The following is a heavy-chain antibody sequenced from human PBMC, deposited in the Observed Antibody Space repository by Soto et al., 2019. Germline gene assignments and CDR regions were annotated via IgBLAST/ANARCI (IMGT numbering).Heavy chain of an antibody. D-gene: IGHD1-1*01. CDR1: GFTFSSYS. V-gene: IGHV3-21*01. CDR2: ISSSSSYI. J-gene: IGHJ4*02. CDR3: ARDPREGWKYYFDY. Sequence: EVQLVESGGGLVKPGGSLRLSCAASGFTFSSYSMNWVRQAPGKGLEWVSSISSSSSYIYYADSVKGRFTISRDNAKNSLYLQMNSLRAEDTAVYYCARDPREGWKYYFDYWGQGTLVTVSS.